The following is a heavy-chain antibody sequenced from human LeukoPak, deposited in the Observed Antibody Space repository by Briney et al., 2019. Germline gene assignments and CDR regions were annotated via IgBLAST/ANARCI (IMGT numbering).Heavy chain of an antibody. Sequence: SGGSLRLSCAASGFTFSSYSMNWVRQAPGKWLEWVSYISSSSSTIYYADSVKGRCTISRYNAKNSLYLQMNSLRAEDTAVDYCARRPITMVRGVDWYFDLWGRGTLVTVSS. CDR1: GFTFSSYS. CDR3: ARRPITMVRGVDWYFDL. V-gene: IGHV3-48*01. CDR2: ISSSSSTI. J-gene: IGHJ2*01. D-gene: IGHD3-10*01.